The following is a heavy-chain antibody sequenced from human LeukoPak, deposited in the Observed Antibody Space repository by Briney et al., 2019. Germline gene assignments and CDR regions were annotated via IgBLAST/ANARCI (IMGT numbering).Heavy chain of an antibody. Sequence: ASVKVSCKASGYTFTSYDINWVRQATGQGLEWMGWMNPNSGNTGYAQKFQGRVTMTRNTSISTAYMELSSLRSEDTAVYYCARTDRAPLSYNWNDVRWESYYYMDVWGKGTTVTVSS. CDR1: GYTFTSYD. D-gene: IGHD1-1*01. V-gene: IGHV1-8*01. CDR2: MNPNSGNT. CDR3: ARTDRAPLSYNWNDVRWESYYYMDV. J-gene: IGHJ6*03.